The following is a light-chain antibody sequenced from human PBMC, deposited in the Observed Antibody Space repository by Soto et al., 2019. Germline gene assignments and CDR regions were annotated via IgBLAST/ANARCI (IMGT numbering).Light chain of an antibody. CDR2: DAS. CDR3: QQYNSYPNT. J-gene: IGKJ2*01. CDR1: QSVSSW. Sequence: SQSVSSWLAWYQQKPGKAPKLLIYDASNLEIGVPSTFGGSGSGTEFTLTISSLQPDDVATYFCQQYNSYPNTFGQGSTVDI. V-gene: IGKV1-5*01.